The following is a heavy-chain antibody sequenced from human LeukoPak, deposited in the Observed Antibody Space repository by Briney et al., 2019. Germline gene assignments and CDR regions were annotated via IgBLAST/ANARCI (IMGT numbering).Heavy chain of an antibody. D-gene: IGHD2-2*02. Sequence: SETLSLTCTVSGGSISSYYWSWIRQPAGKGLEWIGRIYTSGSTNYNPSLKSRVTMSVDTSKNQFSLKLSSVTAADTAVYYCARGTRSRRYCSSTSCYTFDYWGQGTLVTVSS. J-gene: IGHJ4*02. V-gene: IGHV4-4*07. CDR3: ARGTRSRRYCSSTSCYTFDY. CDR1: GGSISSYY. CDR2: IYTSGST.